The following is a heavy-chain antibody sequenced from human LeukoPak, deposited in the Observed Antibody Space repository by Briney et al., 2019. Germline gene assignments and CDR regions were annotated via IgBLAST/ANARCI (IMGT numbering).Heavy chain of an antibody. J-gene: IGHJ5*02. D-gene: IGHD3-10*01. CDR3: ARLPTMVRGVIPSFDP. CDR1: GFTFSSYE. CDR2: ISSSGSTI. V-gene: IGHV3-48*03. Sequence: GGSLRLSCAASGFTFSSYEMNWVRQAPGKGLEWVSYISSSGSTIYYADSVKGRFTISRDNAKNSLYLQMNSPRAEDTAVYYCARLPTMVRGVIPSFDPWGQGTLVTVSS.